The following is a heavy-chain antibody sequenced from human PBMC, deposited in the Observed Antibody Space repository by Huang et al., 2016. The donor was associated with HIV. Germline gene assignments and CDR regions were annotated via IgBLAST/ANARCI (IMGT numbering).Heavy chain of an antibody. CDR3: ARDSPQPT. J-gene: IGHJ5*02. CDR1: GGSISSHY. CDR2: IYYSGST. D-gene: IGHD6-13*01. V-gene: IGHV4-59*11. Sequence: QVQLQESGPGLVKPSETLSLTCSVSGGSISSHYWSWIRQPPGKALEWIGSIYYSGSTNYNPSLESRVTISVDTSKNQFSLKVTSVTAADSAVYFCARDSPQPTWGQGTLVTVSS.